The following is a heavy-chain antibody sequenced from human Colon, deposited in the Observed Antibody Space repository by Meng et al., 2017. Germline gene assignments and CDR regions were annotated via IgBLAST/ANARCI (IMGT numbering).Heavy chain of an antibody. Sequence: QVQLQQWGAGLLKPSATLSLTCAVYGVSFSGYYWSWIRQPPGKGLEWIGEINHSGSTNYNPSLKSRVTISVDTSKNQFSLKLSSVTAADTAAYYCARGRYSGYLPWGQGTLVTVSS. D-gene: IGHD5-12*01. CDR2: INHSGST. CDR1: GVSFSGYY. J-gene: IGHJ5*02. CDR3: ARGRYSGYLP. V-gene: IGHV4-34*01.